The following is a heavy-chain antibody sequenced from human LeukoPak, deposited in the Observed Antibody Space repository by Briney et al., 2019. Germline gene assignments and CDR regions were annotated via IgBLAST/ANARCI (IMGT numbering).Heavy chain of an antibody. Sequence: ASETLSLTCAVSGGSISSTNWWSWVRQPPGKGLEWIGEIYHSGSTNYNPSLKSRVIISVDKSKNQFSLKLSSVTAADTAVYYCTGNGYYSLEYWGQGTLVTVSS. J-gene: IGHJ4*02. CDR3: TGNGYYSLEY. D-gene: IGHD3-3*01. V-gene: IGHV4-4*02. CDR1: GGSISSTNW. CDR2: IYHSGST.